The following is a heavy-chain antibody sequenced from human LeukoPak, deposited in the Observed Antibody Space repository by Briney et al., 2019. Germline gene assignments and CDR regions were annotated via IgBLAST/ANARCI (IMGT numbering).Heavy chain of an antibody. D-gene: IGHD4-17*01. CDR2: ISYDGSNK. CDR1: GFTFSSYA. J-gene: IGHJ6*03. V-gene: IGHV3-30*04. Sequence: GGSLRLSCAASGFTFSSYAMHWVRQAPGKGLEWVAVISYDGSNKYYADSVKGRFTISRDNSKNTLYLQMNSLRAEDTAVYYRARPSVTTRLYYYMDVWGKGTTVTVSS. CDR3: ARPSVTTRLYYYMDV.